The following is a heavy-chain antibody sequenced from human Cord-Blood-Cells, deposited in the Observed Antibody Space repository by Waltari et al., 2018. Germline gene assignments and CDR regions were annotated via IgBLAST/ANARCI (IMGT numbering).Heavy chain of an antibody. CDR1: GFTFSSYG. J-gene: IGHJ4*02. CDR2: IWYDGSNK. D-gene: IGHD1-26*01. V-gene: IGHV3-33*01. CDR3: ARETSGSYDY. Sequence: QVQLVESGGGVVQPGRSLRLSFAAPGFTFSSYGMHWVRQAPGKGLEWVAVIWYDGSNKYYADSVKGRFTISRDNSKNTLYLQMNSLRAEDTAVYYCARETSGSYDYWGQGTLVTVSS.